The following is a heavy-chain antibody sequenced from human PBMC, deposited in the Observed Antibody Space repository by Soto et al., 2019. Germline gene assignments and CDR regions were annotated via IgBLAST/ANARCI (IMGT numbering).Heavy chain of an antibody. D-gene: IGHD4-17*01. CDR2: ISYDGSNK. CDR1: GFTFSSYA. Sequence: QVQLVESGGGVVQPGRSLRLSCAASGFTFSSYAMHWVRQAPGTGLEWVAVISYDGSNKYYADSVKGRFTISRDNSKNSLYLQMNSLRAEDTAVYYCARDGPYGDYFDYWGQGTLVTVSS. CDR3: ARDGPYGDYFDY. J-gene: IGHJ4*02. V-gene: IGHV3-30-3*01.